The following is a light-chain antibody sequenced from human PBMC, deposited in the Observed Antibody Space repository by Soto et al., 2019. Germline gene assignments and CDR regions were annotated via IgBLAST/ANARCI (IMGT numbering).Light chain of an antibody. V-gene: IGKV3-20*01. Sequence: EIVLTQSPGTLSLSPGDKATLSCMARQSISSSFLSWYQQKSGQAPRLLLYAASSRTTGVPDRFSGGGSGTDFTLTIRRLEPEDFAVYYCQQYGGSPPYTLGQRTRLES. J-gene: IGKJ2*01. CDR1: QSISSSF. CDR3: QQYGGSPPYT. CDR2: AAS.